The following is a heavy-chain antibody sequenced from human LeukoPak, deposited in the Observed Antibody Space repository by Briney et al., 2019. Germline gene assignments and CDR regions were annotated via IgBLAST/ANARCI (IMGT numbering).Heavy chain of an antibody. J-gene: IGHJ4*02. CDR2: FDPEDGET. V-gene: IGHV1-24*01. Sequence: GASVKVSCKVSGYTLTELSMHWVRQAPGKGLEWMGGFDPEDGETIYAQKFQGRVTMTEDTSTDTAYMELSSLRSEDTAVYYCATDRPLGGSYWGEFDYWGQGTLVTVSP. D-gene: IGHD1-26*01. CDR1: GYTLTELS. CDR3: ATDRPLGGSYWGEFDY.